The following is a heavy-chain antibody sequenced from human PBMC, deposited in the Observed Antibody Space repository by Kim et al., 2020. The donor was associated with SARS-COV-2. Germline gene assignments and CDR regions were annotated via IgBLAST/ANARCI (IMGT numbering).Heavy chain of an antibody. Sequence: YAESVKGRFTISRDNAKNTLYLQMNGLRVEDTAVYYCARRAYSSGWWYFDYWGQGTLVTVSS. CDR3: ARRAYSSGWWYFDY. D-gene: IGHD6-19*01. V-gene: IGHV3-74*01. J-gene: IGHJ4*02.